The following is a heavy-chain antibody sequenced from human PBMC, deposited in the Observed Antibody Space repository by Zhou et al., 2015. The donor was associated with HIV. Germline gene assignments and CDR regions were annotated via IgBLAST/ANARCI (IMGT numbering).Heavy chain of an antibody. J-gene: IGHJ1*01. D-gene: IGHD3-22*01. CDR2: ITPLFDIE. CDR1: GGTLSGSD. Sequence: QVQLVQSGSEVKKPGSSVKVSCKASGGTLSGSDISWVRQAPGQGLEWMGGITPLFDIEEYAEKFRGRLTITVDESTGAAYMDLRSLRSEDTAIYYCARGVYLKGEVGVLHPMHHWGPGTRVSVSS. V-gene: IGHV1-69*01. CDR3: ARGVYLKGEVGVLHPMHH.